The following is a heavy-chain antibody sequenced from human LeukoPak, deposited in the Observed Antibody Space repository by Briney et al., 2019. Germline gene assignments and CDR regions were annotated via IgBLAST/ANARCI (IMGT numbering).Heavy chain of an antibody. Sequence: PSETLSLTCAVSGYSISSGYYWGWIRQPPGKGLEWIGSIYHSGSTYYNPSLKSRVTISVDTSKNQFSLKLGSVTAADTAVYYCAGYVVVIDYWGQGTLVTVSS. CDR3: AGYVVVIDY. CDR1: GYSISSGYY. J-gene: IGHJ4*02. D-gene: IGHD2-21*01. V-gene: IGHV4-38-2*01. CDR2: IYHSGST.